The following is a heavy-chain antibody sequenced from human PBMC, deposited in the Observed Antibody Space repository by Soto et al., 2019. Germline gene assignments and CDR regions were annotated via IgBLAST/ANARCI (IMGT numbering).Heavy chain of an antibody. V-gene: IGHV3-23*01. CDR2: ITGSAGST. Sequence: PGGSLRLSCAASGFTFNSYAMTWVRQAPGKGLEWVSTITGSAGSTYYTDSVKGRFTVSRDNSKNTLYLEMNSLRVEDAAVYYCAKTSGSCYALDYWGQGALVTV. CDR3: AKTSGSCYALDY. J-gene: IGHJ4*02. D-gene: IGHD5-12*01. CDR1: GFTFNSYA.